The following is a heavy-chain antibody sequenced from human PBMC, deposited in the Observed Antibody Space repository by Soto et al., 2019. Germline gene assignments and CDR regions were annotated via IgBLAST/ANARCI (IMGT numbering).Heavy chain of an antibody. V-gene: IGHV1-2*02. CDR3: ARDVTRTQSCTNGVCYYHYYDMDV. CDR1: GYTFTDYY. D-gene: IGHD2-8*01. J-gene: IGHJ6*02. Sequence: QVQLVQSGAEVKKPGASLKVSCKASGYTFTDYYVHWVRQAPGQGLEWMGWIIPNSGGTKTAQKFQGRVTVTRDTSISTAYMDLSRLRSDDTAVYYCARDVTRTQSCTNGVCYYHYYDMDVWGQGTMVTVSS. CDR2: IIPNSGGT.